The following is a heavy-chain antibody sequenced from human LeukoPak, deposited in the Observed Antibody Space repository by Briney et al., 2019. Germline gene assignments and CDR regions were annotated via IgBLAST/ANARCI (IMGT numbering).Heavy chain of an antibody. D-gene: IGHD6-19*01. V-gene: IGHV3-30*18. Sequence: PGGSLRLSCVASEFTVSNHWMTWVRQAPGKGLEWVAVISYDGSNKYYADSVKGRFTISRDNSKNTLYLQMNSLRAEDTAVYYCAKDSGIAVAADAFDIWGQGTMVTVSS. J-gene: IGHJ3*02. CDR2: ISYDGSNK. CDR3: AKDSGIAVAADAFDI. CDR1: EFTVSNHW.